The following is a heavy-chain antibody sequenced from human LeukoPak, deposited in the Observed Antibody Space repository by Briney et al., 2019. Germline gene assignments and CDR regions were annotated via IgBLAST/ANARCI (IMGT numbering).Heavy chain of an antibody. CDR3: ARIDSRSSGDY. D-gene: IGHD6-6*01. V-gene: IGHV4-59*08. J-gene: IGHJ4*02. CDR2: IYYSGST. Sequence: SETLSLTCTVSGGSISSYYWSWIRQPPGKGLEWIGYIYYSGSTNYNPSLKSRVTISADTSKNQFSLKLSSVTAADTAVYYCARIDSRSSGDYWGQGNLVTVSS. CDR1: GGSISSYY.